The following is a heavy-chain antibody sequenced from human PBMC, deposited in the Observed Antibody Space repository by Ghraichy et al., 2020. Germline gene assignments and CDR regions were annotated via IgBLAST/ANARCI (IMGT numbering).Heavy chain of an antibody. CDR1: GGSISGSY. V-gene: IGHV4-59*12. J-gene: IGHJ4*02. Sequence: SETLSLTCFVSGGSISGSYCGWFRQPPGKGLEWIGFTHYYGSTEYNPSLTSRVTISVDTTKNHFSLRLSSVTAADTAIYYCTRGGGWLTDNWGQGTLVTVSS. D-gene: IGHD6-19*01. CDR2: THYYGST. CDR3: TRGGGWLTDN.